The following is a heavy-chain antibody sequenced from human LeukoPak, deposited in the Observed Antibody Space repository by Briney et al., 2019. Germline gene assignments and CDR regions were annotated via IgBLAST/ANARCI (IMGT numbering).Heavy chain of an antibody. CDR2: MYYSGST. CDR3: ARHFEGNHYYYYMDV. CDR1: GGSISSSSYY. V-gene: IGHV4-39*01. Sequence: SETLSLTCTVSGGSISSSSYYWGWIRQPPGKGLEWIGSMYYSGSTYYNPSLKSRVTISVATSKNQFSLKLSSVTAADTAVYYCARHFEGNHYYYYMDVWGKGTTVTISS. D-gene: IGHD3-9*01. J-gene: IGHJ6*03.